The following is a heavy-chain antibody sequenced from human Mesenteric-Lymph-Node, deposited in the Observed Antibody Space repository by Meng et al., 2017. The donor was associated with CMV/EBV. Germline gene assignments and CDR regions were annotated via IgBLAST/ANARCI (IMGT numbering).Heavy chain of an antibody. D-gene: IGHD3-10*01. CDR2: IYRDDDK. CDR1: GFSLSTYGVG. V-gene: IGHV2-5*02. Sequence: QITLKDSSPTLVKPTQTITLPCTFPGFSLSTYGVGIDWIRQPPGKALEWLALIYRDDDKRYNPSLKSRLTITKDTSKNQVVFTMTNMDPMGTATYSCAHRGGSGSQKQRGQWTLVTVSS. J-gene: IGHJ1*01. CDR3: AHRGGSGSQKQ.